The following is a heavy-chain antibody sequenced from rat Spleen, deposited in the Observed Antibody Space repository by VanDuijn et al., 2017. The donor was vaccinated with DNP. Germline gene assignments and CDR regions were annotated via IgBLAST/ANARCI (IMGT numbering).Heavy chain of an antibody. CDR2: ISYSGST. D-gene: IGHD1-6*01. CDR1: GYSITSNY. CDR3: ARSGYNTDYYHLGAY. J-gene: IGHJ3*01. V-gene: IGHV3-1*01. Sequence: EVQLQESGPGLVKPSQSLSLTCSVTGYSITSNYWGWIRKFPGNKMEYIGHISYSGSTSYSPSLKSRISITRDTSKNQFFLQVNSVTTEDTATYYCARSGYNTDYYHLGAYWGQGTLVTVSS.